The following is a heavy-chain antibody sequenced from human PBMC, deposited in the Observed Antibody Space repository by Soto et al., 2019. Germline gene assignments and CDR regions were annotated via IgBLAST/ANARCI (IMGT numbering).Heavy chain of an antibody. Sequence: PSETLYLTCTVSGGSISSYYWSWIRQPPGKGLEWIGYIYYSRSTNYNPSLKSRDTKSVDTSKNQLSLKLSSVTDADTAVYYCARAYGDYVFDYWGQGTLVTVLL. V-gene: IGHV4-59*01. CDR1: GGSISSYY. D-gene: IGHD4-17*01. J-gene: IGHJ4*02. CDR2: IYYSRST. CDR3: ARAYGDYVFDY.